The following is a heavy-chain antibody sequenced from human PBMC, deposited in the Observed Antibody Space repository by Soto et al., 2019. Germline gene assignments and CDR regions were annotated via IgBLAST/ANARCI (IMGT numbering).Heavy chain of an antibody. CDR2: ISGSGGST. CDR1: GLTISPYA. Sequence: EVQVLESGGGLVQPGGSLRLSCEVSGLTISPYAMSWVRQAPGEGLEWVSAISGSGGSTYYADSVKGRFTISRDNSKNTLYLQMNSLRAEDTAVYYCAKGATGTWLDYYFDYWGQGTLVSVSS. CDR3: AKGATGTWLDYYFDY. J-gene: IGHJ4*02. D-gene: IGHD1-1*01. V-gene: IGHV3-23*01.